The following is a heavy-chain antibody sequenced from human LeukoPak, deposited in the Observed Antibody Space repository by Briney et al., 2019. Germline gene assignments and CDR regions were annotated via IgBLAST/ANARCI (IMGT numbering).Heavy chain of an antibody. J-gene: IGHJ4*02. CDR1: GYSISNGYY. D-gene: IGHD3-22*01. CDR2: IYYSGST. Sequence: SETLSLTCTVSGYSISNGYYWGWIRQPPGKGLEWIGSIYYSGSTYYNPSLKSRVTISVDTSKNQFSLKLSSVTAADTAVYYCAREGRYYYDSSGYYSRVIDYWGQGTLVTVSS. V-gene: IGHV4-38-2*02. CDR3: AREGRYYYDSSGYYSRVIDY.